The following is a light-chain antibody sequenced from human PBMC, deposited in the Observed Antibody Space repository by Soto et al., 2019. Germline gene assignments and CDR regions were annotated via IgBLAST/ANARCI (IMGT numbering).Light chain of an antibody. V-gene: IGLV2-14*01. J-gene: IGLJ3*02. Sequence: QSALTQPASVSGSPGQSITISCTGTSRDVGGYNYVSWYQQFPGKAPKLMIYEVSNRPSGVSDRFSGSKSGNTASLTISGLQAEDEANYYCSSYTTSNTLVFGGGTKLTVL. CDR3: SSYTTSNTLV. CDR1: SRDVGGYNY. CDR2: EVS.